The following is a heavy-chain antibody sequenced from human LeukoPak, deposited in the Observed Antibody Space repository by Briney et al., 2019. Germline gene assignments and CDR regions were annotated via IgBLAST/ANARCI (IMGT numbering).Heavy chain of an antibody. Sequence: GGSLRLSCAASGFTFSNYWMHWVRQAPGKGLVWVSRINSDGTSTNYADSVKGRFTISRDNAKNTLYLQMNSLRDDDTAVYYCVRGVGVSRFNYFDPWGQGTLVTVSS. CDR2: INSDGTST. CDR1: GFTFSNYW. CDR3: VRGVGVSRFNYFDP. D-gene: IGHD1-26*01. V-gene: IGHV3-74*01. J-gene: IGHJ5*02.